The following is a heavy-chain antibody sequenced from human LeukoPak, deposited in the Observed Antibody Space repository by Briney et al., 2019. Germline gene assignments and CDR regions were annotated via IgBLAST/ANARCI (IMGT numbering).Heavy chain of an antibody. CDR3: ARGQEKGGGSYGY. J-gene: IGHJ4*02. Sequence: PSETLSLTCTVSGGSISSSSYYWGWIRQPPGKGLEWIGSIYYSGSTYYNPSLKSRVTISVDTSKNQFSLKLSSVTAADTAVYYCARGQEKGGGSYGYWGQGTLVTVSS. CDR1: GGSISSSSYY. D-gene: IGHD1-26*01. CDR2: IYYSGST. V-gene: IGHV4-39*01.